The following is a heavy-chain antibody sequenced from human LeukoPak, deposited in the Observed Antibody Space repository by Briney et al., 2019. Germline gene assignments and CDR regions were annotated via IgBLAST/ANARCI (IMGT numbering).Heavy chain of an antibody. Sequence: ASVKVSCKVSGYTLTELSMHWGRQAPGKGLEWMGGFDPEDGETIYAQKFQGRVTMTEDTSTDTAYMELSSLRSEDTAVYYCATPRGYSYGSGGFDYWGQGTLVTVSS. V-gene: IGHV1-24*01. CDR3: ATPRGYSYGSGGFDY. J-gene: IGHJ4*02. D-gene: IGHD5-18*01. CDR2: FDPEDGET. CDR1: GYTLTELS.